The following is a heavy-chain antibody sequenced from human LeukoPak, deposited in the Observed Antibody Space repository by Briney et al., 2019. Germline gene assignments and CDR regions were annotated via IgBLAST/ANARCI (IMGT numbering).Heavy chain of an antibody. CDR1: GFTFSSYS. V-gene: IGHV3-21*01. Sequence: GGSLRLSCAASGFTFSSYSMNWVRQAPGKGLEWVSSISSSSSYIYYADSVKGRFTITRDNAKNSLYLQMNSLRAEDTAVYYCARDQDVDIVATESYAFDIWGQGTMVTVSS. D-gene: IGHD5-12*01. CDR3: ARDQDVDIVATESYAFDI. CDR2: ISSSSSYI. J-gene: IGHJ3*02.